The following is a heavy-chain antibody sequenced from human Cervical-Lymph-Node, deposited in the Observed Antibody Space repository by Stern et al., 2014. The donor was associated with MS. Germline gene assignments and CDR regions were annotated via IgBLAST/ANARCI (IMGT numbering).Heavy chain of an antibody. Sequence: DQLVESGGGVVQPGRSLRLSCEASGFTFSDYGIHWVRQAPGKGLEWVAVISYDGAHKYYTDSVKGRVTISRDNSKNTVFLQMKNLRSEDTAIYYCAKDLGGNAFDYWGQGTRVTVTS. V-gene: IGHV3-30*18. CDR1: GFTFSDYG. CDR3: AKDLGGNAFDY. CDR2: ISYDGAHK. D-gene: IGHD4-23*01. J-gene: IGHJ4*02.